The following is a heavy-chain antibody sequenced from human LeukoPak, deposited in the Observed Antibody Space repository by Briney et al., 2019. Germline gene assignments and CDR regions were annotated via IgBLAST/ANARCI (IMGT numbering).Heavy chain of an antibody. J-gene: IGHJ6*02. CDR2: IYYGGST. CDR1: VGSISTTSYY. D-gene: IGHD6-13*01. CDR3: ARAYEGVSSSWYYYGMDV. Sequence: SETLSLTCTVSVGSISTTSYYWGWIRQPPGKGLEWIGSIYYGGSTYYNPSLKSRVTISVDKSKNQFSLKLSSVTAADTAVYYCARAYEGVSSSWYYYGMDVWGQGTTVTVPS. V-gene: IGHV4-39*07.